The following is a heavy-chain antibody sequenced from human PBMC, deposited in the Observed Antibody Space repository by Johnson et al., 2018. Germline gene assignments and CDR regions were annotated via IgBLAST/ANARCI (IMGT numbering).Heavy chain of an antibody. CDR2: IKSKTDGGTT. Sequence: VQLVESGGGLVKPGGSLRLSCAASGFTFSNAWMNWVRQAPGKGLEWVGRIKSKTDGGTTDYAAPVTGRFTISRDDAKNTLYLQMNSLKTEDTAVYYCTTGPGYYFDSSFGGIWCQGTMVTVSS. CDR3: TTGPGYYFDSSFGGI. J-gene: IGHJ3*02. CDR1: GFTFSNAW. D-gene: IGHD3-22*01. V-gene: IGHV3-15*07.